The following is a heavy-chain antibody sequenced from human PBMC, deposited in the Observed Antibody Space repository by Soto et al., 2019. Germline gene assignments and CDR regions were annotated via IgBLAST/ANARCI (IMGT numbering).Heavy chain of an antibody. CDR1: GDSVSSNSAA. CDR3: ASFYSSSFGYYYGMDV. J-gene: IGHJ6*02. CDR2: TYYRSKWYN. V-gene: IGHV6-1*01. D-gene: IGHD6-6*01. Sequence: SQTLSLTCAISGDSVSSNSAAWNWIRQSPSRGLEWLGRTYYRSKWYNDYAVSVKSRITINPDTSKNQFSLQLNSVTPEDTAVYYCASFYSSSFGYYYGMDVWGQGTTVTVSS.